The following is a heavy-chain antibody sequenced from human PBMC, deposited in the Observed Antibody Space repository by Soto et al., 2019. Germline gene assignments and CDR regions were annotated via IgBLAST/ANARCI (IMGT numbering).Heavy chain of an antibody. J-gene: IGHJ4*02. CDR1: GFTFNNYA. CDR3: AKGRGGSGSLTPRVDF. CDR2: ISGGGDTT. Sequence: EVQLLESGGGSVQPGGSLRLSCAASGFTFNNYAMTWVRQAPGKGLEWVSAISGGGDTTSYADSVKGRFTVSRDGSKNTLYLQMSSLRAEDTALYSCAKGRGGSGSLTPRVDFWGQGTLVTVSS. V-gene: IGHV3-23*01. D-gene: IGHD3-10*01.